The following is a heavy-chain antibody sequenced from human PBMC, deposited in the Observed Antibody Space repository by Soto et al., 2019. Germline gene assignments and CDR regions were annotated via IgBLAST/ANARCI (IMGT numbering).Heavy chain of an antibody. CDR3: ARGGNWFAP. CDR2: IDQGGGEK. D-gene: IGHD3-10*01. Sequence: EVQLVESGGGLVQPGGSLRLSCAASGFSFSTYWMAWVRQGPGKGLEWVANIDQGGGEKYYVDSVRGRFTISRHNAKNSLYLQTNSLRAGYTAISYCARGGNWFAPWGQGTLVSISS. V-gene: IGHV3-7*05. J-gene: IGHJ5*02. CDR1: GFSFSTYW.